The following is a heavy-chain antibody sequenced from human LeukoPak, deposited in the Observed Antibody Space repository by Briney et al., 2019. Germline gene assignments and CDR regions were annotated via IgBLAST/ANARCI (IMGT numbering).Heavy chain of an antibody. Sequence: PSETLSLPCTVSVGSISSYYWNWIPRPPGRGLECIGYIYYTGSTNYNPSHKSRVNISLDTSKNQFSLRLPSVTPADTAVYYCAKTYSSAWYYFDYWGQGTPVSVSS. D-gene: IGHD6-19*01. CDR3: AKTYSSAWYYFDY. V-gene: IGHV4-59*01. CDR1: VGSISSYY. CDR2: IYYTGST. J-gene: IGHJ4*02.